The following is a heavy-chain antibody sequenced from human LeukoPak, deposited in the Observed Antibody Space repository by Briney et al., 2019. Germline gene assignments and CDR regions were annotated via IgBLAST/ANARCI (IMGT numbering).Heavy chain of an antibody. J-gene: IGHJ4*02. CDR2: INHSGST. Sequence: SETLSLTCAVYGGSFSGYYWSWIRQPPGKGPEWIGEINHSGSTNYNPSLKSRVTISVDTSKNQFSLKLSSVTAADTAVYYCARRPFYDILTGFWARAFDYWGQGTLVTVSS. CDR1: GGSFSGYY. CDR3: ARRPFYDILTGFWARAFDY. D-gene: IGHD3-9*01. V-gene: IGHV4-34*01.